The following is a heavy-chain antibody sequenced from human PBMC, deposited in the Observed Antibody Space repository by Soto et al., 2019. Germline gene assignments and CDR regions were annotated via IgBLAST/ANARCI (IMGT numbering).Heavy chain of an antibody. Sequence: GSLRLSCAASGFTFSDYYMSWIRQAPGKGLEWVSYISSSGSTRYYADSVEGRFTISRDNAKNSLYLQMDSLRAEDTAVYYCARDNRYSSGWGLDYFDYWGQGTLVTVSS. D-gene: IGHD6-19*01. CDR1: GFTFSDYY. V-gene: IGHV3-11*01. J-gene: IGHJ4*02. CDR2: ISSSGSTR. CDR3: ARDNRYSSGWGLDYFDY.